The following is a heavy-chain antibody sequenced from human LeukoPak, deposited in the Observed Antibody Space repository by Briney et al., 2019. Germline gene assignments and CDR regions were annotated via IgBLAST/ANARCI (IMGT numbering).Heavy chain of an antibody. V-gene: IGHV4-39*07. J-gene: IGHJ4*02. CDR3: ARFKSATRHFDY. CDR2: IYYSGST. Sequence: SETLSLTCTVSGGSISSSSYYWGWIRQPPGKGLEWIGSIYYSGSTYYNPSLKSRVTISVDTSKNQFSLKLSSVTAADTAVYYCARFKSATRHFDYWGQGTLVTVSS. CDR1: GGSISSSSYY. D-gene: IGHD2-15*01.